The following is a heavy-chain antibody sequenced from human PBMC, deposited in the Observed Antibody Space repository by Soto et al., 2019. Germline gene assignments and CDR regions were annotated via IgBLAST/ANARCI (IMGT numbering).Heavy chain of an antibody. Sequence: SVKVSCKASGGTFSSYAISWVRQAPGQGLEWMGGIIPIFGTANYAQKFQGRVTITADESTSTAYMELSSLRSEDTAVYYCARALSVRSRFLEWGEQQPVDPWGQGTLVTVSS. CDR3: ARALSVRSRFLEWGEQQPVDP. CDR1: GGTFSSYA. J-gene: IGHJ5*02. D-gene: IGHD3-3*01. V-gene: IGHV1-69*13. CDR2: IIPIFGTA.